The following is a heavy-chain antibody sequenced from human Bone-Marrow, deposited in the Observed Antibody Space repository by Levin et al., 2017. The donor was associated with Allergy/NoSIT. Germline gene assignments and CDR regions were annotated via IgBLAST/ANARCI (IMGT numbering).Heavy chain of an antibody. CDR1: GYSISSDYY. CDR3: AREYYMDV. V-gene: IGHV4-38-2*02. J-gene: IGHJ6*03. CDR2: IHESGTT. Sequence: SETLSLTCTVSGYSISSDYYWGWIRQPPGKGLEWIGNIHESGTTKYNPSLKSRVTISVDTSKNQFSLQLNSVTAADTAVYFCAREYYMDVWGKGTTVTVSS.